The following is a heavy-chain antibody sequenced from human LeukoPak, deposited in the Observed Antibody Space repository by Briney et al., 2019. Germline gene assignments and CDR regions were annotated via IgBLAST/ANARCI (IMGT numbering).Heavy chain of an antibody. CDR1: GGTLGGYT. J-gene: IGHJ4*02. D-gene: IGHD1-14*01. CDR2: IIPIFGTA. CDR3: ARALDGITGTTFFDY. Sequence: SVTVSCKASGGTLGGYTITWERQAPGQGLEWMGNIIPIFGTADYAQKFQGGVTITTDKSTSTAYMALSSLRSEDTAVYYCARALDGITGTTFFDYWGQGTLVTVSS. V-gene: IGHV1-69*08.